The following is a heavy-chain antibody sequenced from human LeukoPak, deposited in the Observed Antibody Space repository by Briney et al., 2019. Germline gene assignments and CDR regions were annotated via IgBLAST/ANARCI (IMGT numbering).Heavy chain of an antibody. CDR2: ISAYNGNT. CDR1: GYTFTSYG. J-gene: IGHJ3*02. D-gene: IGHD1-26*01. CDR3: AGGIVGAPYDAFDI. V-gene: IGHV1-18*01. Sequence: GASVKVSCKASGYTFTSYGISWVRQAPGQGLEWMGWISAYNGNTNYAQKLQGRVTMTTDTSTSTAYVELRSLRSDDTAVYYCAGGIVGAPYDAFDIWGQGTMVTVSS.